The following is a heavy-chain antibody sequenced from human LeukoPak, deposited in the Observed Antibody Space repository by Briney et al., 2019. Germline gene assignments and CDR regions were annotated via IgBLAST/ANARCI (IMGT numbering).Heavy chain of an antibody. CDR2: ISAYNGNT. V-gene: IGHV1-18*01. CDR1: GYTFTTYA. J-gene: IGHJ4*02. D-gene: IGHD1-26*01. Sequence: ASVTVSFKASGYTFTTYAISWVRQAPGQGLEWMGWISAYNGNTNYPQKLQGRVTMPTDTSTSTAYMELRRLRSDDTAVYYCARDGTGGATAGFDSWGQGTLVTVSS. CDR3: ARDGTGGATAGFDS.